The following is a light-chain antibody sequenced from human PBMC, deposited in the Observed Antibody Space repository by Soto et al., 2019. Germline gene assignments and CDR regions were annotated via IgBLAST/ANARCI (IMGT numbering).Light chain of an antibody. CDR3: SSYTSSSTSPYV. V-gene: IGLV2-14*01. CDR2: DVS. J-gene: IGLJ1*01. Sequence: QSALTKPASVSGSPGQSITISCTGTSRDVGGYNYVSWYQQHPGKAPKLMLYDVSNRPSGVSNRFSGSKSGNTASLTISGLQAEDEADYYCSSYTSSSTSPYVFGTGTKLTVL. CDR1: SRDVGGYNY.